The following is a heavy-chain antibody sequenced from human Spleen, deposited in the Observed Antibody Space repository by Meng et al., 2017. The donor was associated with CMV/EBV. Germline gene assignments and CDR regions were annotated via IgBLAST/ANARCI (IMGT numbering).Heavy chain of an antibody. CDR1: GLTFSSYG. CDR2: IGANAGGT. V-gene: IGHV3-23*01. CDR3: AKYSAVGERLYYFDY. Sequence: GLTFSSYGMSWVRQAPGKGLEWVSAIGANAGGTYYADSVKGRFTISRDNAKNTLYLQMNSLRAEDTAVYYCAKYSAVGERLYYFDYWGQGTLVTVSS. J-gene: IGHJ4*02. D-gene: IGHD2-21*01.